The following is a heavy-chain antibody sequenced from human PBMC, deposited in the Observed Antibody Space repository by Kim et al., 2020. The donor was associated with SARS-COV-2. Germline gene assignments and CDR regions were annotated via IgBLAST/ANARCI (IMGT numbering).Heavy chain of an antibody. CDR3: ALGHYDSSGYYFDY. D-gene: IGHD3-22*01. Sequence: ADSVKGRFTISRDNAKNSLYLQMNSLRAEDTALYYCALGHYDSSGYYFDYWGQGTLVTVSS. J-gene: IGHJ4*02. V-gene: IGHV3-9*01.